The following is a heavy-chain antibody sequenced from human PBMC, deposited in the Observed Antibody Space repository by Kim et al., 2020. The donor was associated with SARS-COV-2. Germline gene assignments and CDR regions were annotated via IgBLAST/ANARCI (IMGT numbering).Heavy chain of an antibody. D-gene: IGHD6-19*01. V-gene: IGHV3-48*03. Sequence: YADSVKGRFTISRGNAKNSLYLQMNSLRAEDTAVYYCARFGIAVAGYIDYWGQGTLVTVSS. CDR3: ARFGIAVAGYIDY. J-gene: IGHJ4*02.